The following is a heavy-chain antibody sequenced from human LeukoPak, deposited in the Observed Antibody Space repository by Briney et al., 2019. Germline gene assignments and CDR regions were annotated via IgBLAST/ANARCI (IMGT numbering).Heavy chain of an antibody. Sequence: GASVKVSCKASGYTFTSYDVNWVRQATGQGLEWMGWMNPNSGNTGYAQKFQGRVTITRNTSISTAYMELSSLRSEDTAVYYCARVLRYYYDSSGYFPYYFDYWGQGTLVTVSS. CDR1: GYTFTSYD. CDR3: ARVLRYYYDSSGYFPYYFDY. D-gene: IGHD3-22*01. J-gene: IGHJ4*02. V-gene: IGHV1-8*03. CDR2: MNPNSGNT.